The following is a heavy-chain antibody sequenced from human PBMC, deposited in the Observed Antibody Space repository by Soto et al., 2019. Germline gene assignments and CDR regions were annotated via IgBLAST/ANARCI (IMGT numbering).Heavy chain of an antibody. CDR2: IWYDGSNK. V-gene: IGHV3-33*01. D-gene: IGHD5-12*01. Sequence: QVQLVESGGGVVQPGRSLRLSCAASGFTFSSYGMHWVRQAPGKGLEWVAVIWYDGSNKYYADSVKGRFTISRDNSKNTLYLQMNSLRADVTAVHYCARDWGRGVEWLRVLDYWGQGTLVTVSS. CDR3: ARDWGRGVEWLRVLDY. J-gene: IGHJ4*02. CDR1: GFTFSSYG.